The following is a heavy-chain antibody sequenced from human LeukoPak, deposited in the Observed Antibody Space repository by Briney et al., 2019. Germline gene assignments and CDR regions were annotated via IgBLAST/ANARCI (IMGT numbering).Heavy chain of an antibody. D-gene: IGHD6-19*01. J-gene: IGHJ4*02. V-gene: IGHV4-59*08. CDR3: GGVSLSFRSGWGGGVDY. Sequence: PSETLSLTCTVSGGSISSYYWSWIRQPPGKGLEWIGYIYYSGSTNYNPFLKSRVTISVDTSKNQFSLKLSSVTAADTAVYFCGGVSLSFRSGWGGGVDYWGQGTLVTVSS. CDR1: GGSISSYY. CDR2: IYYSGST.